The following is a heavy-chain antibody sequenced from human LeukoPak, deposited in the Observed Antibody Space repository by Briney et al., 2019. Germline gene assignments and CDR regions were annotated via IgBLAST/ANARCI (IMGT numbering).Heavy chain of an antibody. CDR3: ARDYLVGAFPSPFDY. CDR1: GFTFSSYS. Sequence: GGSLRLSCAASGFTFSSYSMNWVRQAPGKGLEWVSYISSSSSTIYYADSVKGRFTISRDNAKNSLYLQMNSLRAEDTAVYYCARDYLVGAFPSPFDYWGQGTLVTVSS. V-gene: IGHV3-48*04. CDR2: ISSSSSTI. D-gene: IGHD1-26*01. J-gene: IGHJ4*02.